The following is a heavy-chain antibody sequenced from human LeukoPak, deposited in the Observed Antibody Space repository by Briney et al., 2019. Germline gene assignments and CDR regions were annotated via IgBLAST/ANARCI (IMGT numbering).Heavy chain of an antibody. J-gene: IGHJ4*02. D-gene: IGHD5-12*01. CDR2: IWYDGTHK. V-gene: IGHV3-33*01. Sequence: PGGSLRLSCAASGFIFSSYGMHWVRQAPGKGLEWVATIWYDGTHKYYADSVKGRFTISRDNSKNTLYLQMNSLRSEDTAVNYCAREPGGYDYFDYWGQGTLVTVSS. CDR1: GFIFSSYG. CDR3: AREPGGYDYFDY.